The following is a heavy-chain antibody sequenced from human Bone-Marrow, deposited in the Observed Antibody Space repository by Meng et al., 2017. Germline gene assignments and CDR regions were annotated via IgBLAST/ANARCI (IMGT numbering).Heavy chain of an antibody. Sequence: GESLKISCKGSGYSFTSYWIGWVRQMPGKGLEWMGIIYPGDSDTRYSPSFQGQVTISADKSISTDYLQWSSLKASDTAMYYCARLGAGIAAAGTTPPPFDYWGQGTLVTVSS. CDR2: IYPGDSDT. D-gene: IGHD6-13*01. CDR1: GYSFTSYW. CDR3: ARLGAGIAAAGTTPPPFDY. V-gene: IGHV5-51*01. J-gene: IGHJ4*02.